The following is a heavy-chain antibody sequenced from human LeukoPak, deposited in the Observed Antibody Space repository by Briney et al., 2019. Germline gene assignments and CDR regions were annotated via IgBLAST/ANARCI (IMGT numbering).Heavy chain of an antibody. CDR3: ARDRDIGSHIVVVTANNWFDP. V-gene: IGHV1-46*01. Sequence: ASVKVSCKAFGYSFTNYYMHWVRQAPGQGLEWMGFINPSGGSTSYAQKFQGRITMTRDTSTSTVYMELSSLRSEDTAVYYCARDRDIGSHIVVVTANNWFDPWGQGTLVTVSS. D-gene: IGHD2-21*02. J-gene: IGHJ5*02. CDR2: INPSGGST. CDR1: GYSFTNYY.